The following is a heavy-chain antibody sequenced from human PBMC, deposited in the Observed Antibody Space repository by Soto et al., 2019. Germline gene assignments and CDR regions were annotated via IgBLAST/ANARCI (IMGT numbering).Heavy chain of an antibody. J-gene: IGHJ5*02. V-gene: IGHV4-59*01. CDR1: GGSISSYY. CDR2: IYYSGST. Sequence: QVQLQESGPGLVKPSETLSLTCTVSGGSISSYYWSWIRQPPGKGLEWIGYIYYSGSTNYNPSLKSRVTISVDTSKNQFSLKLSSVTAADTAVYYCARDSRIAAHTRTFDPWGQGTLVTVSS. CDR3: ARDSRIAAHTRTFDP. D-gene: IGHD6-13*01.